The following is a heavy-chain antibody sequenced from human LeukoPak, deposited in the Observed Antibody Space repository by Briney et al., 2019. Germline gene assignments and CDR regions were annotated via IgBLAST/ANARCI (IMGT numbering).Heavy chain of an antibody. CDR2: ISSSSSYI. V-gene: IGHV3-21*01. D-gene: IGHD1-26*01. CDR3: ARESGAGAPDRY. Sequence: PGGSLRLSCAASGFTFSSYSMNWVRQAPGEGLGWVSSISSSSSYIYYADSVKGRFTISRDNAKNSLYLQMNSLRAEDTAVYYCARESGAGAPDRYWGQGTLVTVSS. J-gene: IGHJ4*02. CDR1: GFTFSSYS.